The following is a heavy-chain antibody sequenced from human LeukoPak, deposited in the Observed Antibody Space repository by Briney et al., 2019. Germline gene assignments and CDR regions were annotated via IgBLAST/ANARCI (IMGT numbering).Heavy chain of an antibody. D-gene: IGHD1-26*01. Sequence: GGSLRLSCAASGFTFSNSGMHWVRQAPGMGLEWVAYIRFDGSNKYYTDSVKGRFTVSRDNSKNTLYLQTNSLKAEDTAVYYCAKGGSYYDIEYWGQGTLVTVSS. CDR2: IRFDGSNK. CDR3: AKGGSYYDIEY. V-gene: IGHV3-30*02. CDR1: GFTFSNSG. J-gene: IGHJ4*02.